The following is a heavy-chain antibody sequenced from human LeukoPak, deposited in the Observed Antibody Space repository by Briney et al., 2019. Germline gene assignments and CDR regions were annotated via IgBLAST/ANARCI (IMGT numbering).Heavy chain of an antibody. CDR3: AKSPLTTVTTINRDYYFDY. CDR1: GFTFSSYA. Sequence: PGGSLRLSCAASGFTFSSYAMSWVRQAPGKGLEWVSAISGSGGSTYYADSVKGRFTISRDNSKNTLYLQMSSLRAEDTAVYYCAKSPLTTVTTINRDYYFDYWGQGTLVTVSS. J-gene: IGHJ4*02. CDR2: ISGSGGST. D-gene: IGHD4-11*01. V-gene: IGHV3-23*01.